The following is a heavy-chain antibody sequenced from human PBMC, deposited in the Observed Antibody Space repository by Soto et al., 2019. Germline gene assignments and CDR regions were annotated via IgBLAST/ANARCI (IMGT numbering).Heavy chain of an antibody. CDR3: ASAGYYSGSGIYSPTRYYGMDV. J-gene: IGHJ6*02. V-gene: IGHV1-18*01. Sequence: QVQLVQSGVEVKKAGASVKVSCKASGYTFSSYGISWARQAPGQGLEWMGWISDYNGNTHYAQKFQGRLTMTTDTATRTAYMELRGMRSDDTAVYFCASAGYYSGSGIYSPTRYYGMDVWGQGTTVTVSS. CDR2: ISDYNGNT. CDR1: GYTFSSYG. D-gene: IGHD3-10*01.